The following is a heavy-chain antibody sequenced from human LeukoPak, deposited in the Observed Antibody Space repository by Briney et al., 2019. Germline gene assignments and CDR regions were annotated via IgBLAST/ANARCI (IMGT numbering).Heavy chain of an antibody. CDR2: INSDGSST. J-gene: IGHJ4*02. Sequence: PWGSLRLSCAASGFTFSNYWRHWLRQAPGKGLVWVSRINSDGSSTSYAYSVKGRFTISRDNAKNTLYLQMTSLRAEDTAVYYCAGDTDGWGLDYWGQGTLVTVSS. D-gene: IGHD3-10*01. CDR3: AGDTDGWGLDY. V-gene: IGHV3-74*01. CDR1: GFTFSNYW.